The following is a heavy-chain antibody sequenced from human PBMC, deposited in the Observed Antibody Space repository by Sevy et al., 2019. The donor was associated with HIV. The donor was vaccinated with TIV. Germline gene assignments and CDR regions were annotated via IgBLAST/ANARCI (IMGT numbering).Heavy chain of an antibody. CDR2: INPDGSIT. D-gene: IGHD3-22*01. CDR3: AKAGYYYDSSGDNWFDP. V-gene: IGHV3-74*01. CDR1: GFISSPYW. Sequence: GGSLSLSCTASGFISSPYWMHWVRQAPGKGLVWVSRINPDGSITSYAEAGKGRFTNSGDNTKNTLYLQMNGLRTEDTDVYYCAKAGYYYDSSGDNWFDPWGQGTLVTVSS. J-gene: IGHJ5*02.